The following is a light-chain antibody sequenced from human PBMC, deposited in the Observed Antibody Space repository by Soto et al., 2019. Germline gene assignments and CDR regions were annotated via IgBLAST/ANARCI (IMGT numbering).Light chain of an antibody. CDR1: QSIRSY. CDR2: DAS. CDR3: QQRSSWPPLYT. Sequence: ETVLTQSPATLSLSPGERVTLSCRASQSIRSYLAWYQQKPGQAPRLLIYDASKRATGIPARFSGSGSGTDFTLTISSLEPEDFAVYYCQQRSSWPPLYTFGQGTKLEIK. V-gene: IGKV3-11*01. J-gene: IGKJ2*01.